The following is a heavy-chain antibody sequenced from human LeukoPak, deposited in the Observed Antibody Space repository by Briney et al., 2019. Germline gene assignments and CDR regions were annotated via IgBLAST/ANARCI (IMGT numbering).Heavy chain of an antibody. CDR3: ARGSKGAAFDY. CDR1: GGSISSGGYS. V-gene: IGHV4-30-2*01. J-gene: IGHJ4*02. D-gene: IGHD2/OR15-2a*01. Sequence: PSGTLSLTCAVSGGSISSGGYSWSWIRQPPGKGLEWIGYIYHSGSTYYNPSLKSRVTISVDRSKNQFSLKLSSVTAADTAVYYCARGSKGAAFDYWGQGTLVTVSS. CDR2: IYHSGST.